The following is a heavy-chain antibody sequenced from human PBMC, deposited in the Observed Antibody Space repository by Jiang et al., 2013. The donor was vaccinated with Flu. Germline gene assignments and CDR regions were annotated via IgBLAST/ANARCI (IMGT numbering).Heavy chain of an antibody. J-gene: IGHJ5*02. V-gene: IGHV3-48*02. CDR1: GFTFSSYS. CDR2: ISSSSSTI. D-gene: IGHD3-10*01. CDR3: ARDPDAVRDSNWFDP. Sequence: EVQLVESGGGLVQPGGSLRLSCAASGFTFSSYSMNWVRQAPGKGLEWVSYISSSSSTIYYADSVKGRFTISRDNAKNSLYLQMNSLRDEDTAVYYCARDPDAVRDSNWFDPWGQGTLVTVSS.